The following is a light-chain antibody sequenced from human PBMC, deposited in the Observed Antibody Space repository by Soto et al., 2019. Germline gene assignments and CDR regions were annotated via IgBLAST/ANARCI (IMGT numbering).Light chain of an antibody. V-gene: IGKV1-27*01. CDR1: QGISNY. CDR2: AAS. J-gene: IGKJ1*01. Sequence: DIQMTQSPSSLSASVGDRVTITCRASQGISNYLVWYQQKPGKVPKLLIYAASTLQSGVPSRFSGSGSGTDFTLTISSLQPEDVVAYYCPNYNGAPWTFGQGTKVEIK. CDR3: PNYNGAPWT.